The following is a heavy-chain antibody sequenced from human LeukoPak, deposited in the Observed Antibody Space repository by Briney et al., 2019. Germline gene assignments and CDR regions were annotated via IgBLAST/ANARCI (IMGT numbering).Heavy chain of an antibody. CDR2: INGDGSDK. D-gene: IGHD2/OR15-2a*01. Sequence: GGSLRLSCAASRFSISSYWMSWVRQAPGKGLEWVANINGDGSDKNYVDSVKGRFTISRDNARNSLYLQMNSLRAEDTAVYYCARDNREYFDYWGQGTLVTVSS. J-gene: IGHJ4*02. V-gene: IGHV3-7*03. CDR1: RFSISSYW. CDR3: ARDNREYFDY.